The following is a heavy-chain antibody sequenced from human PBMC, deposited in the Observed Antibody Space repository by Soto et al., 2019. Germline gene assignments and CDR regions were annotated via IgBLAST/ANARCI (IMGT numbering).Heavy chain of an antibody. D-gene: IGHD6-6*01. CDR1: GFTFSSYA. CDR2: ITGSGSST. CDR3: ARPEYSSSSYGMDV. J-gene: IGHJ6*02. Sequence: GGSLRLSCAASGFTFSSYAVNWVRQAPGKGLEWVSGITGSGSSTYYAESVKGRFTISRDNAKNSLYLQMNSLRDEDTAVYYCARPEYSSSSYGMDVWGQGTTVTVSS. V-gene: IGHV3-23*01.